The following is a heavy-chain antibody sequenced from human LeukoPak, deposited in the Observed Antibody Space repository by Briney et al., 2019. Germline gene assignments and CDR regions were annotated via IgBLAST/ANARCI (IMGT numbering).Heavy chain of an antibody. V-gene: IGHV4-34*01. CDR3: ARRPGYSSGWSALQYFQH. D-gene: IGHD6-19*01. Sequence: PSETLSLTCAVYGGSFSGYYWSWIRPPPGKGLEWIGEINHSGSTNYNPSLKSRVTISVDTSKNQFSLKLSSVTAADTAVYYCARRPGYSSGWSALQYFQHWGQGTLVTVSS. CDR2: INHSGST. J-gene: IGHJ1*01. CDR1: GGSFSGYY.